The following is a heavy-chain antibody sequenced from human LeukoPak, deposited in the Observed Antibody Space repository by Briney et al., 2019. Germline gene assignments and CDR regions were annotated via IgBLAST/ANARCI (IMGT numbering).Heavy chain of an antibody. D-gene: IGHD4-23*01. CDR1: GFTFSSYS. Sequence: GGSLRLSCAASGFTFSSYSMNWVRQAPGKGLEWVSYISSSSSTIYYADSVKGRFTISRDNAKNSLYLQMNSLRAEDTAVYYCVKDLLQWYKFDSWGQGTLVIVSS. J-gene: IGHJ4*02. V-gene: IGHV3-48*01. CDR3: VKDLLQWYKFDS. CDR2: ISSSSSTI.